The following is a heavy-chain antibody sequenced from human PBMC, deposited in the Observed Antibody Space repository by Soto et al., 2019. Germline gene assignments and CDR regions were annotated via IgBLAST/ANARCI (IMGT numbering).Heavy chain of an antibody. CDR1: GDSISTDYFY. CDR2: IYYTGKT. D-gene: IGHD3-3*01. Sequence: TSETLSLTCSVSGDSISTDYFYWSWVRQPPGKGLEWIGYIYYTGKTSYTPSLESRITISVDTSKNQFSLNLGSVSAADTAVYFCARGSANSPDYFDYWGQGTLVTVSS. V-gene: IGHV4-30-4*01. CDR3: ARGSANSPDYFDY. J-gene: IGHJ4*02.